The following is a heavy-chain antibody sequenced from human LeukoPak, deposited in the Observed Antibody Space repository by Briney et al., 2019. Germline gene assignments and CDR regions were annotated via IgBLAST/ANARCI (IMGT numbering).Heavy chain of an antibody. V-gene: IGHV4-4*02. CDR2: INHSGST. Sequence: PSGTLSLTCAVSGGSISSSNWWSWVRQPPGKGLEWIGEINHSGSTNYNPSLKSRVTISVDTSKNQFSLKLSSVTAADTAVYYCARRGRVTTSPWGQGTLVTVSS. D-gene: IGHD4-17*01. CDR3: ARRGRVTTSP. CDR1: GGSISSSNW. J-gene: IGHJ5*02.